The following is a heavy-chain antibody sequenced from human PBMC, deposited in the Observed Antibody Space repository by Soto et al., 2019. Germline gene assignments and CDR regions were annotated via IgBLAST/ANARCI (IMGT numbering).Heavy chain of an antibody. Sequence: ASVKVSCKASGYTFTSYDINWVRHATGQGLEWMGWMNPNSGNTGYAQKFQGRVTMTRNTSISTAYMELRSLLSEDTAVYYFASGYILVSYRYTSDAFDIWGQGTMVTVSS. J-gene: IGHJ3*02. V-gene: IGHV1-8*01. CDR2: MNPNSGNT. D-gene: IGHD3-16*02. CDR1: GYTFTSYD. CDR3: ASGYILVSYRYTSDAFDI.